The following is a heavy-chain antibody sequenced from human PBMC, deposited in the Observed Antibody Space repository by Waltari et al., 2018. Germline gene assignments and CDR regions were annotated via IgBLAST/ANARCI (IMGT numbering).Heavy chain of an antibody. J-gene: IGHJ5*02. CDR1: GFTFSSYA. Sequence: QVQLVESGGGVVQPGRSLRLSCAASGFTFSSYAMHWVRQAPGKGLEWVAVISYEGSKKYYADSVKCRFTISRDNSKNTLYLQMNSLRAEDTAVYYCARDRYCSGGSCYSWWFDPWGQGTLVTVSS. CDR3: ARDRYCSGGSCYSWWFDP. V-gene: IGHV3-30-3*01. CDR2: ISYEGSKK. D-gene: IGHD2-15*01.